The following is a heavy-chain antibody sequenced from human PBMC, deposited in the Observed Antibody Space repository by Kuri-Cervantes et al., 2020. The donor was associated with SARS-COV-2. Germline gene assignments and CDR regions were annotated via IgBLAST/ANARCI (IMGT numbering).Heavy chain of an antibody. Sequence: GESLKISCAASGFTFFSYAMHWVRQAPGKGLEWVAIISYDGSNKYYADSVKGRFTISRDNSKNTLYLQMNSLRAEDTALYYCARERVSVHDYWGQGTLVTVSS. D-gene: IGHD5/OR15-5a*01. CDR2: ISYDGSNK. CDR3: ARERVSVHDY. V-gene: IGHV3-30-3*01. CDR1: GFTFFSYA. J-gene: IGHJ4*02.